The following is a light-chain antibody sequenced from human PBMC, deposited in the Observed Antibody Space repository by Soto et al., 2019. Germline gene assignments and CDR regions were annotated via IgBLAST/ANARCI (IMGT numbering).Light chain of an antibody. CDR1: QSVRNN. Sequence: EIVMTQSPATQSVSPGERATLSCRASQSVRNNLAWYQQRPGQAPRLLIYGASTGATGIPDRFSGSGSGTEFTLTISNLQPEDLAVYYCQQYNSWPQAFGQGTKVEVK. CDR3: QQYNSWPQA. V-gene: IGKV3-15*01. CDR2: GAS. J-gene: IGKJ1*01.